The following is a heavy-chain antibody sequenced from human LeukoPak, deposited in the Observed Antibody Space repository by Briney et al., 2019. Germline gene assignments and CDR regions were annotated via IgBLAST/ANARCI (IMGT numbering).Heavy chain of an antibody. CDR3: ARGPDADFSGGSCYII. V-gene: IGHV4-61*01. CDR1: GGSISSNNW. D-gene: IGHD2-15*01. J-gene: IGHJ3*02. Sequence: SETLSLTCAVSGGSISSNNWWSWIRQPPGKGLEWIGYINYIGSTKYSPSLKSRVTISADTSKNQFSLKLSSVTAADTAMYYCARGPDADFSGGSCYIIWGQGTMVTVSS. CDR2: INYIGST.